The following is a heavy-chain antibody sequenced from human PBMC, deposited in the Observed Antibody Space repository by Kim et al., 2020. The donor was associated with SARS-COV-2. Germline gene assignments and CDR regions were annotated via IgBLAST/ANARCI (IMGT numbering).Heavy chain of an antibody. CDR3: ARDTDYDSSGTDY. CDR1: GFTFSSYS. CDR2: ISSSSTYI. V-gene: IGHV3-21*01. Sequence: GGSLRLSCTASGFTFSSYSINWVRQAPGKGLEWVSSISSSSTYIYYADSVKGRFTISRDNAKNSLYLQMNSLRAEDTAVYYCARDTDYDSSGTDYWGQGTLLTVSS. D-gene: IGHD3-22*01. J-gene: IGHJ4*02.